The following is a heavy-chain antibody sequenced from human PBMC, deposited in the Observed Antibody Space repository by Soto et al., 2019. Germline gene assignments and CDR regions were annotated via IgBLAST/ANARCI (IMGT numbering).Heavy chain of an antibody. CDR1: GGTFSSYT. D-gene: IGHD3-10*01. Sequence: QVQLVQSGAEVKKPGSSVKVSCKASGGTFSSYTISWVRQAPGQGLEWMGRIIPILGIANYAQKFQGRVTITADKSTSTAYMELSSLRSEYTAVYYCARDLKFSRGDYWGQGTLVTVSS. CDR3: ARDLKFSRGDY. J-gene: IGHJ4*02. CDR2: IIPILGIA. V-gene: IGHV1-69*08.